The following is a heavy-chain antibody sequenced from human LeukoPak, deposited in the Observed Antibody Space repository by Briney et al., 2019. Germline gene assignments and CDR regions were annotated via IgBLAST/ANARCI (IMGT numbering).Heavy chain of an antibody. CDR2: IYYSGST. CDR1: SGSISSSSYY. Sequence: SETLSLTCTVSSGSISSSSYYWGWIRQPPGKGLEWIGSIYYSGSTYYNPSLKSRVTISVDTSKNQFSLKLSSVTAADTAVYYCARRNRPFDYWGQGTLVTVSS. D-gene: IGHD1/OR15-1a*01. CDR3: ARRNRPFDY. J-gene: IGHJ4*02. V-gene: IGHV4-39*01.